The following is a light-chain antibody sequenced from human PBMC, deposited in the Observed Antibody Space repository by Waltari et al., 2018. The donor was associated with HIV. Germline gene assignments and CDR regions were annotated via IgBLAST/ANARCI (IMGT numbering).Light chain of an antibody. V-gene: IGLV1-51*01. CDR1: SSNIGSHY. CDR3: GTWDSSLSALL. CDR2: DND. Sequence: QSVLTQPPSVSAAPGQKVTISCSGSSSNIGSHYVSWYQQLPGTTPKLLIYDNDKRPSGIPDRFSGSKSVTSATLGIAGLQAGDEADYYCGTWDSSLSALLFGGGTKVTVL. J-gene: IGLJ2*01.